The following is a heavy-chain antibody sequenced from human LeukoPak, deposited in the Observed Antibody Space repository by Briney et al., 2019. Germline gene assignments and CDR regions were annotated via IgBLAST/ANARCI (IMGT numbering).Heavy chain of an antibody. Sequence: GGSLRLSCAASGFTFSSYGMSWVRQAPGKGLEWVSAISGSGGSTYYADSVKGRFTISRDNSKNTLYLQMNSLRAEDTAVYYCAKGRTTYYYYYMDVWGKGTTVTISS. J-gene: IGHJ6*03. CDR2: ISGSGGST. CDR3: AKGRTTYYYYYMDV. V-gene: IGHV3-23*01. CDR1: GFTFSSYG. D-gene: IGHD1-14*01.